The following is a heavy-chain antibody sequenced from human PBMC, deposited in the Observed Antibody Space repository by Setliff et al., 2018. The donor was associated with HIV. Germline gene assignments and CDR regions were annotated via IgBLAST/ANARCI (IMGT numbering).Heavy chain of an antibody. CDR3: AREQVGFGPPRGMDV. J-gene: IGHJ6*02. CDR1: GYTFSTSA. CDR2: INASNGKT. V-gene: IGHV1-3*01. Sequence: ASVKVSCKASGYTFSTSAMHWVRQAPGQGLEWIGWINASNGKTKYSQKFQGRVTIMRDTSASTAYMELSSLRSEDTAVYYCAREQVGFGPPRGMDVWGRGTTVTVSS. D-gene: IGHD3-10*01.